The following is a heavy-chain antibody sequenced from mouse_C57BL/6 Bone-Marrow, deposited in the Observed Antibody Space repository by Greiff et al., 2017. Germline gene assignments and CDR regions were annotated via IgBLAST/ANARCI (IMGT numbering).Heavy chain of an antibody. CDR1: GYTFTSYW. CDR3: ARDYYYGSRWYFDV. D-gene: IGHD1-1*01. CDR2: IDPSDSDT. Sequence: QVQLQQPGAELVMPGASVKLSCKASGYTFTSYWMHWVKQRPGQGLEWIGEIDPSDSDTNYNQKFKGKSTLTVDKSSSTAYMQLSSLTSEDSAVYYCARDYYYGSRWYFDVWGTGTTVTVSS. J-gene: IGHJ1*03. V-gene: IGHV1-69*01.